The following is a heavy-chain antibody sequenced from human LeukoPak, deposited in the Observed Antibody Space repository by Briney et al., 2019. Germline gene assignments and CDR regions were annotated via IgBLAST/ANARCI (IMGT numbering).Heavy chain of an antibody. Sequence: GGSLRLSCAASGFTFSSYWMNWVRQAPGKGLEWVANIKHDGSEKYYVDSMKGRFTISRDNAKKSLYLQMNSLRAQDTAVYYCARIQRGSLVAIDYWGQGTLVTVSS. V-gene: IGHV3-7*01. CDR3: ARIQRGSLVAIDY. CDR2: IKHDGSEK. D-gene: IGHD5-12*01. J-gene: IGHJ4*02. CDR1: GFTFSSYW.